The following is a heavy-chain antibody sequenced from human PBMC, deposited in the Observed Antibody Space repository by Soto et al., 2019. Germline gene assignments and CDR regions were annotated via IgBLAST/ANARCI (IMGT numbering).Heavy chain of an antibody. CDR3: CKTTSFYFDNGDVIFF. CDR1: GVNYSKFA. J-gene: IGHJ4*01. V-gene: IGHV3-23*01. D-gene: IGHD4-17*01. Sequence: GRPPRLACAASGVNYSKFAMTWVRRAPGKGLEWLAAVSGDGKSTYYADSANGRFPISRDNSRNTVSLLLTSLRVDDTALYCCCKTTSFYFDNGDVIFFWGHGTLVTVSS. CDR2: VSGDGKST.